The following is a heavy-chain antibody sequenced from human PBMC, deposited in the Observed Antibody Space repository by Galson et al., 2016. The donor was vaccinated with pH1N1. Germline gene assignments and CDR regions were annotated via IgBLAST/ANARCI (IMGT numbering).Heavy chain of an antibody. J-gene: IGHJ6*02. CDR3: ARDGDGRLPVGGLFGGRYQYYGMDV. CDR2: INTNTGNP. Sequence: SVKVSCKASGYTFTNYAMNWVRQAPGQGLEWMGWINTNTGNPTYVQGFTGRFVFSLDTSVSTAYLQISGLKAEDTAVYYCARDGDGRLPVGGLFGGRYQYYGMDVWGQGTTVTVSS. V-gene: IGHV7-4-1*02. D-gene: IGHD3-16*01. CDR1: GYTFTNYA.